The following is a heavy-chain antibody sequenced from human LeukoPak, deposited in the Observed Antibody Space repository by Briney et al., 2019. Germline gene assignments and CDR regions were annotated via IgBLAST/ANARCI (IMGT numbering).Heavy chain of an antibody. CDR1: GFTFSSYW. V-gene: IGHV3-7*03. CDR2: IKQDGSEK. J-gene: IGHJ5*02. Sequence: PGGSLRLSCAASGFTFSSYWMSWVRQAPGKGLEWVANIKQDGSEKYYVDSVKGRFTISRDNAKNSLYLQMNSLRAEDTAVYYCARDTALRGGDCCGWFDPWGQGTLVTVSS. D-gene: IGHD2-21*02. CDR3: ARDTALRGGDCCGWFDP.